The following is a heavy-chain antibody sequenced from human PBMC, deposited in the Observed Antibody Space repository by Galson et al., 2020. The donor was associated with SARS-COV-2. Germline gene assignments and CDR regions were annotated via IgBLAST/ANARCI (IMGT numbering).Heavy chain of an antibody. CDR1: GYTFTSYD. CDR2: MNPNSGNT. J-gene: IGHJ5*02. Sequence: ASVKVSCKASGYTFTSYDINWVRQATGQGLEWMGWMNPNSGNTGYAQKFQGRVTMTRNTSISTAYMELSSLRSEDTAVYYCARGGRITIFGVVIIRWFDPWGQGTLVTVSS. D-gene: IGHD3-3*01. V-gene: IGHV1-8*01. CDR3: ARGGRITIFGVVIIRWFDP.